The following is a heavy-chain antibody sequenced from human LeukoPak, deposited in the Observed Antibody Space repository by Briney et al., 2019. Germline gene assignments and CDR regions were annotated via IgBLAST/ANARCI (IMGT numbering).Heavy chain of an antibody. J-gene: IGHJ6*02. V-gene: IGHV1-24*01. CDR1: GYTLTELS. CDR3: ARESYCSSTSCYSDYYYYGMDV. Sequence: ASVKVSCKVSGYTLTELSMHWVRQAPGKGLEWMGGFDPEDGETIYAQEFQDRVTMTRDTSTSTVYMELSSLRSEDTAVYYCARESYCSSTSCYSDYYYYGMDVWGQGTTVTVSS. CDR2: FDPEDGET. D-gene: IGHD2-2*01.